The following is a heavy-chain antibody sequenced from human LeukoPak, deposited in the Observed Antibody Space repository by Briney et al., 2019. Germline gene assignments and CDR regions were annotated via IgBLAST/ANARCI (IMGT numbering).Heavy chain of an antibody. CDR2: MNPDSGDT. CDR1: GYTFTSYD. J-gene: IGHJ4*02. Sequence: ASVKVSCKASGYTFTSYDINWVRQATGQGLEWMGWMNPDSGDTASAQKFQDRVTMTRNTSISTAYMELSSLRSEDTAVYFCARGLRYFSEISGRYYVTFDSWGQGTLVTVSS. V-gene: IGHV1-8*01. D-gene: IGHD3-22*01. CDR3: ARGLRYFSEISGRYYVTFDS.